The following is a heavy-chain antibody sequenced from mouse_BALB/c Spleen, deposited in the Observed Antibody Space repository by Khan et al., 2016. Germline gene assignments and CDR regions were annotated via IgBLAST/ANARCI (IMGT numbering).Heavy chain of an antibody. CDR2: IDPDTGGT. D-gene: IGHD1-2*01. CDR1: GYTFTDYE. Sequence: QVQLQQSGAELVRPGASVTLSCKASGYTFTDYEMHWVKQTPVHGLEWIGAIDPDTGGTAYNQKFKGKATLTADKSSSTAYMELRSLTSEDSAVYYYTRGIHYYGYYFDYWGQGTTLTVSS. V-gene: IGHV1-15*01. J-gene: IGHJ2*01. CDR3: TRGIHYYGYYFDY.